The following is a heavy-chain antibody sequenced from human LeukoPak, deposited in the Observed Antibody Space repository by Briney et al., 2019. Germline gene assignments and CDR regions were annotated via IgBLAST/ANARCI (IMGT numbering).Heavy chain of an antibody. Sequence: PGGSLRLSCAASGFTFSSYAMSWVRQAPGKGLEWVSAISGSGGSTYYADSVKGRFTISRDNSKNTLYLQMSSLRAEDTAVYYCAKGPDSSGRTAGYWGQGTLVTVSS. CDR3: AKGPDSSGRTAGY. CDR2: ISGSGGST. V-gene: IGHV3-23*01. J-gene: IGHJ4*02. CDR1: GFTFSSYA. D-gene: IGHD3-22*01.